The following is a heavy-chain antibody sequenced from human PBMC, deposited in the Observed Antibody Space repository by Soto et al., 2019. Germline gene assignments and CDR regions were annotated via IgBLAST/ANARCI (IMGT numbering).Heavy chain of an antibody. CDR1: ADTFTGYT. CDR3: ARSRGSYYTNFDS. V-gene: IGHV1-69*08. Sequence: QVQLVQSGAEVKKPGSSVKVSCKASADTFTGYTVTWVRQAPGQGLEWVGRVIPILGASNFAQKFQGRVTISXDXAADKAYMVLTGLTSEDTAVYYCARSRGSYYTNFDSWGQGTLVTVSS. CDR2: VIPILGAS. D-gene: IGHD3-10*01. J-gene: IGHJ4*02.